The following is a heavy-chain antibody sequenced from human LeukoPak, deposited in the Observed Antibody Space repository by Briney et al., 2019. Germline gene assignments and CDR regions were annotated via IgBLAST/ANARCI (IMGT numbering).Heavy chain of an antibody. CDR2: IYYSGST. J-gene: IGHJ4*02. Sequence: SETLSLTCTVSGGSISSYYWSWIRQPPGKGLEWIGYIYYSGSTNYNPSLKSRVTISVDTSKNQFSLKLSSVTAADTAVYYCARDRGSGIILTGYYGPYYFDYWGQGTLVTVSS. D-gene: IGHD3-9*01. V-gene: IGHV4-59*12. CDR3: ARDRGSGIILTGYYGPYYFDY. CDR1: GGSISSYY.